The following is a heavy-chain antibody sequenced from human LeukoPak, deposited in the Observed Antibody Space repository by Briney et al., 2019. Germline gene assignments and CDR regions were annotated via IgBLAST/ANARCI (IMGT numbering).Heavy chain of an antibody. CDR2: IYSSGST. D-gene: IGHD3-10*01. Sequence: GSLRLSCAASGFTFSRYWMTWVRQPPGKGLEWIGYIYSSGSTNYNPSLKSRVTISVDTSKNQFSLKLSSVTAADTAVYYCARRRGAHTANALDIWGQGTMVTVSS. CDR3: ARRRGAHTANALDI. CDR1: GFTFSRYW. V-gene: IGHV4-59*08. J-gene: IGHJ3*02.